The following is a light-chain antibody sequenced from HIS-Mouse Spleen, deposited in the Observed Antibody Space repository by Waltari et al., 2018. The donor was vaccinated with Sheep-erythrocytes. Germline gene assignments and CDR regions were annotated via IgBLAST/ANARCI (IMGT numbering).Light chain of an antibody. J-gene: IGLJ3*02. CDR2: EGS. CDR1: SSDVGSYNL. CDR3: CSYAGSSTPWV. V-gene: IGLV2-23*01. Sequence: QSALTQPASVSGSPGQSLTISCTGTSSDVGSYNLVSCYQQHPGKAPKLMIYEGSKRPSGVSNRFSGSKSGNTASLTISGLQAEDEADYYCCSYAGSSTPWVFGGGTKLTVL.